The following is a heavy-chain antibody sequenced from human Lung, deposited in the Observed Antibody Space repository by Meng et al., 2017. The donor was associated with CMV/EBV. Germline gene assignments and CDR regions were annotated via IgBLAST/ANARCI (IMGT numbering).Heavy chain of an antibody. CDR3: ARDPTVAAAGSSYVDS. J-gene: IGHJ5*01. CDR2: IIPLLTVK. V-gene: IGHV1-69*10. D-gene: IGHD6-25*01. CDR1: GDTFGHFA. Sequence: SVXVSXKTSGDTFGHFAISWVRQAPGQGLEWMGGIIPLLTVKNYAQNFQGRVTVSADKSTATVYLELTGLRPDDTAVYFCARDPTVAAAGSSYVDSWGHGTLVTVSS.